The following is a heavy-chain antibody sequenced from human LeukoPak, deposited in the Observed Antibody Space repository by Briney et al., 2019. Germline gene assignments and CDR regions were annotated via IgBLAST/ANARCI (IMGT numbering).Heavy chain of an antibody. D-gene: IGHD1-26*01. CDR2: INNSGIT. CDR1: GGSFSGYY. Sequence: KSSETLSLTCAVYGGSFSGYYWSWIRQPPGKGLEWIGEINNSGITNYNPSLKSRVTISVDTSKNQFSLKLSSVTAADTAVYYCAPVRVGYNWFDPWGQGTLVTVSS. V-gene: IGHV4-34*01. CDR3: APVRVGYNWFDP. J-gene: IGHJ5*02.